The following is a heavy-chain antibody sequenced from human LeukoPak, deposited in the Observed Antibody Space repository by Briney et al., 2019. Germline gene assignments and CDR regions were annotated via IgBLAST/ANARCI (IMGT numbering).Heavy chain of an antibody. J-gene: IGHJ4*02. CDR3: ARDFGGYFDY. D-gene: IGHD3-10*01. CDR2: ISYDGSNK. Sequence: PGRSLRLSCAASGFTFSSYAMHWVRQAPGKGLEWVAVISYDGSNKYYADSVKGRFTISRDNSKNTLYLQMNSLRAEDTAVYYCARDFGGYFDYWGQGTLVTVSS. V-gene: IGHV3-30*04. CDR1: GFTFSSYA.